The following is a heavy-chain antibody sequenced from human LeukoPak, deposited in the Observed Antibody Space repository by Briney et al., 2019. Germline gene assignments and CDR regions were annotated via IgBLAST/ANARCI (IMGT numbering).Heavy chain of an antibody. Sequence: GGSLRLSCAVSGFTFSRFWMSWIRQAPGKGLEWVAHINQDRSQTYYVDSVKGRFTISRDNTKNSLFLVMNNLRVEDTAVYYCAREGHYGNGAFDVWDQGTLVTVSS. CDR1: GFTFSRFW. V-gene: IGHV3-7*01. D-gene: IGHD4-17*01. J-gene: IGHJ3*01. CDR3: AREGHYGNGAFDV. CDR2: INQDRSQT.